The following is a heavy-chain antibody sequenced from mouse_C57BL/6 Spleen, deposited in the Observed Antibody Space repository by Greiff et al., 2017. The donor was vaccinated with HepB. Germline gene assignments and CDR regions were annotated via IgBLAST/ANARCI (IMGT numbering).Heavy chain of an antibody. CDR2: IYWDDDK. Sequence: QVTLKECGPGILQSSQTLSLTCSSSGFSLSTSGMGVSWIRQPSGKGLEWLAHIYWDDDKRYNPSLKSRLTISKDTSRNQVFLKITSVDTADTATYYCARTSRGYFDYWGQGTTLTVSS. CDR3: ARTSRGYFDY. V-gene: IGHV8-12*01. J-gene: IGHJ2*01. CDR1: GFSLSTSGMG.